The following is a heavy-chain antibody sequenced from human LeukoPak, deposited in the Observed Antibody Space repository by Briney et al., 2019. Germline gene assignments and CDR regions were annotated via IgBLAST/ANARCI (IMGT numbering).Heavy chain of an antibody. CDR1: GYTLTSYD. CDR2: MNPNSGNT. D-gene: IGHD2-2*01. V-gene: IGHV1-8*01. CDR3: ARVVWDIVVVPAAWFDP. Sequence: ASVKVSCKASGYTLTSYDINWVRQATGQGLEWMGWMNPNSGNTGYAQKFQGRVTMTRNTSISTAYMELSSLRSEDTAVYYCARVVWDIVVVPAAWFDPWGQGTLVTVSS. J-gene: IGHJ5*02.